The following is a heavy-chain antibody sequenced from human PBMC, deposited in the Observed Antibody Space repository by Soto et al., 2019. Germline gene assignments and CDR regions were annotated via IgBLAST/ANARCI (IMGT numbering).Heavy chain of an antibody. CDR3: EKIGQQLRRDY. CDR2: ISGSGGST. D-gene: IGHD6-13*01. CDR1: GFTFSSYA. V-gene: IGHV3-23*01. J-gene: IGHJ4*02. Sequence: PGGSLRLSCAAPGFTFSSYAMSWVRQAPGKGLEWVSAISGSGGSTYYADSVKGRFIISRDNSKNTLYLQMNSLRAEDTAVYYCEKIGQQLRRDYWGQGTLVTVYS.